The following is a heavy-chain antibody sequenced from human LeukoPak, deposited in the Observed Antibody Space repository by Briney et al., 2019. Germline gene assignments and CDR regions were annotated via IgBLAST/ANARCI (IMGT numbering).Heavy chain of an antibody. J-gene: IGHJ4*02. Sequence: PGGSLRLSCAASGFTFSSYEMNWVRQAPGKGLEWVSSISSSSSYIYYADSVKGRFTISRDNAKNSLYLQMNSLKTEDTAVYYCTRGGGRLVIAYYFDYWGQGTLVTVSS. CDR3: TRGGGRLVIAYYFDY. CDR1: GFTFSSYE. D-gene: IGHD3-9*01. V-gene: IGHV3-21*03. CDR2: ISSSSSYI.